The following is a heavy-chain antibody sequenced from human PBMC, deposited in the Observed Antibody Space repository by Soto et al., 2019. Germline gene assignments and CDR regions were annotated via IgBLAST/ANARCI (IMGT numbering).Heavy chain of an antibody. CDR1: GYTFTSYA. V-gene: IGHV1-3*01. CDR2: INAGNGNT. Sequence: ASVKVSCKASGYTFTSYAMHWVRQAPGQRLEWMGWINAGNGNTKYSQKFQGRVTITRDTSASTAYMELSSLRSEDTAVYYCARGALDYYGSGSYSYWGQGTLVTV. J-gene: IGHJ4*02. CDR3: ARGALDYYGSGSYSY. D-gene: IGHD3-10*01.